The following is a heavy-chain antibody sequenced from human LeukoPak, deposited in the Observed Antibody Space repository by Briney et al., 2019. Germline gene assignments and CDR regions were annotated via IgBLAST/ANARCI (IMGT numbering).Heavy chain of an antibody. J-gene: IGHJ2*01. V-gene: IGHV5-51*01. CDR3: ARLIQTSDWYFDL. Sequence: GESLKISCKGSGYKFTNYWIGWVRQMPGKGLEWMGIIYPGDSNTRYSPSFQGQVTISSDKSISTAFLQWSSLKASDTAMYYCARLIQTSDWYFDLWGRGTLVTVSS. CDR1: GYKFTNYW. CDR2: IYPGDSNT.